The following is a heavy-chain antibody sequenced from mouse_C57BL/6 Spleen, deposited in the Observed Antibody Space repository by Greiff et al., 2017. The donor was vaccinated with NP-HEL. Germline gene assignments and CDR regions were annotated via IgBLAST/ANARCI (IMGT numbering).Heavy chain of an antibody. V-gene: IGHV5-9-1*02. CDR3: TREGITQGYFDV. J-gene: IGHJ1*03. Sequence: EVQGVESGEGLVKPGGSLKLSCAASGFTFSSYAMSWVRQTPEKRLEWVAYISSGGDYIYYADTVKGRFTISRDNARNTLYLQMSSLKSEDTAMYYCTREGITQGYFDVWGTGTTVTVSS. CDR2: ISSGGDYI. D-gene: IGHD2-4*01. CDR1: GFTFSSYA.